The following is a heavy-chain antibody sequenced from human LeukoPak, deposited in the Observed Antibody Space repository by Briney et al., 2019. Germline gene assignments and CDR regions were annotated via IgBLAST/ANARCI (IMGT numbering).Heavy chain of an antibody. Sequence: GGSQRLSCTASGFSFSTSWMTWVRQAPGTGLEWVAHINQDDTRNNYVDSVKGRFIVSRDNAKNFLFLQMNSLRAEDTALYYCARDPFHGSLDIWGQGITVTVSS. V-gene: IGHV3-7*01. CDR3: ARDPFHGSLDI. D-gene: IGHD2-15*01. J-gene: IGHJ3*02. CDR1: GFSFSTSW. CDR2: INQDDTRN.